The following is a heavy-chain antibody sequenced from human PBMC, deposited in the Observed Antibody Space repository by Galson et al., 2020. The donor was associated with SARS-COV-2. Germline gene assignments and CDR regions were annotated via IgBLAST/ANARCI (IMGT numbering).Heavy chain of an antibody. V-gene: IGHV4-61*01. J-gene: IGHJ4*02. Sequence: ALETLSLTCTVSGGSVSSGSYYWSWIRQPPGKGLEWIGYIYYSGSTNYNPSLKSRVTISVDTSKNQFSLKLSSVTAADTAVYYCARVGIAVAGSLDYWGQGTLVTVSS. CDR1: GGSVSSGSYY. CDR2: IYYSGST. CDR3: ARVGIAVAGSLDY. D-gene: IGHD6-19*01.